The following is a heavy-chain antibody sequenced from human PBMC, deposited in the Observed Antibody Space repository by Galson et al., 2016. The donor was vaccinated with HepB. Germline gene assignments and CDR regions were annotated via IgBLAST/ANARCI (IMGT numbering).Heavy chain of an antibody. Sequence: SLRLSCAASGFPFNFYWMHWVRQAPGKGLVWVSRINNDGSSTNYADSVRGRFTVSRSNGMNTLYLQMNSLRAEDTGFYYCARDHYGDYYFNFWGQGTLVTVSS. CDR1: GFPFNFYW. CDR2: INNDGSST. J-gene: IGHJ4*02. CDR3: ARDHYGDYYFNF. V-gene: IGHV3-74*01. D-gene: IGHD4-17*01.